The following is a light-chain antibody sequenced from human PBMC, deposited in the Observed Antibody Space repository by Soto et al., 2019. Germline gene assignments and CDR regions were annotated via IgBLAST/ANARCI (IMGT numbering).Light chain of an antibody. Sequence: EVVLTQSPGTLSLSPGERATLSRRASQSVSSSYLAWYQQIPGQAPRLLIYAVSNRATGIPDRFSGSGSGTDFTLTISRLEPEDFAVYYCQQYDRSHLTFGGGTKVELK. J-gene: IGKJ4*01. V-gene: IGKV3-20*01. CDR2: AVS. CDR1: QSVSSSY. CDR3: QQYDRSHLT.